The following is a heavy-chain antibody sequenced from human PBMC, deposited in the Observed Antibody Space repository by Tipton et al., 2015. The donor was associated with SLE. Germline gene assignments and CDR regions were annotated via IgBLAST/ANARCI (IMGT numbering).Heavy chain of an antibody. CDR2: IYYTGTTT. Sequence: WVRQAPGKGLEWIGSIYYTGTTTYYNSFLKSRVTMSVDTSKNQISLILTSVTATDTAVYYCARGKKLESTSYGMDVWGQGTTVTVSS. D-gene: IGHD3-3*01. J-gene: IGHJ6*02. CDR3: ARGKKLESTSYGMDV. V-gene: IGHV4-39*07.